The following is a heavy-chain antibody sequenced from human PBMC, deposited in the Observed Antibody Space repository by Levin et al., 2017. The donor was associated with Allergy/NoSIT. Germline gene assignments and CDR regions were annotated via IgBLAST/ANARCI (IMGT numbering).Heavy chain of an antibody. Sequence: PGGSLRLSCAASGFTFDDYAMHWVRQAPGKGLEWVSGISWNSGSIGYADSVKGRFTISRDNAKNSLYLQMNSLRAEDTALYYCAKDATTTVPWDWYFDLWGRGTLVTVSS. J-gene: IGHJ2*01. V-gene: IGHV3-9*01. D-gene: IGHD4-17*01. CDR2: ISWNSGSI. CDR1: GFTFDDYA. CDR3: AKDATTTVPWDWYFDL.